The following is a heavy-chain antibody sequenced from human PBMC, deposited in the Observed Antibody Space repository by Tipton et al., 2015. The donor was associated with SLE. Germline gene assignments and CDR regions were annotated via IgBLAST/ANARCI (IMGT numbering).Heavy chain of an antibody. Sequence: TLSLTCTVSGYSISSGFYWGWIRQPPGKGLEWIASMYHDGSTYYNPSLKSRVTISVDTTKNQFSLRLTSVTAADTAVYYCARADGEQWVSYWGQGTLVTVSS. J-gene: IGHJ4*02. V-gene: IGHV4-38-2*02. CDR2: MYHDGST. CDR1: GYSISSGFY. D-gene: IGHD6-19*01. CDR3: ARADGEQWVSY.